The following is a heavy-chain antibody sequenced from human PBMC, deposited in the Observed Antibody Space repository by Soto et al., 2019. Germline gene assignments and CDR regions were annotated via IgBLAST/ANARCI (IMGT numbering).Heavy chain of an antibody. CDR2: INPATGAA. V-gene: IGHV1-2*02. CDR3: ARGGGVGVAGSAAFDM. CDR1: GYPVTAYY. D-gene: IGHD3-3*01. J-gene: IGHJ3*02. Sequence: QLHLVQSGAVVKKPGASVTVSCSASGYPVTAYYMHWVRQAPGRGLEWMGGINPATGAAKYTQTFQGRVTMTRDKSKSTVFMELSGLTSEDPTVFYCARGGGVGVAGSAAFDMWGQGTLVTVSS.